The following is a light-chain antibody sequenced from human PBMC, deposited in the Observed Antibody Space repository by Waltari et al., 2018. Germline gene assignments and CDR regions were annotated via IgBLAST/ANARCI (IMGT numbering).Light chain of an antibody. V-gene: IGKV1-5*03. Sequence: DIQMTQSPSTLSASVGDTVTITCRASQSISSWLAWYQQKPGKAPKLLIYKATNLDTGVPSRITGSGSGTEFTLTIRSLQLDDFATYYCQHYYSYPWTFCQGTKVEIK. CDR2: KAT. J-gene: IGKJ1*01. CDR3: QHYYSYPWT. CDR1: QSISSW.